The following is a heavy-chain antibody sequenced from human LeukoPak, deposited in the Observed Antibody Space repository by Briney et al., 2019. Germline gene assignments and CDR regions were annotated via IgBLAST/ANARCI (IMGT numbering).Heavy chain of an antibody. Sequence: ASVTVSCKASGYTFTGYYMHWVRQAPGHGLEWMGWINPNSGGTNYAQKFQGRVTMTRDTSISTAYMELSRLSSDDTGVYYCARTGGVYYYDSSGLDYWGQGTLVTVSS. CDR1: GYTFTGYY. CDR3: ARTGGVYYYDSSGLDY. J-gene: IGHJ4*02. D-gene: IGHD3-22*01. V-gene: IGHV1-2*02. CDR2: INPNSGGT.